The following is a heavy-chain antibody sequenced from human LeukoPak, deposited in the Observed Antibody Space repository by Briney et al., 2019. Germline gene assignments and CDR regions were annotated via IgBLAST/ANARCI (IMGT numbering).Heavy chain of an antibody. J-gene: IGHJ4*02. Sequence: GGSLRLSCAASGFTFSSYSMNWVRQAPGKGLEWVSSISSSSSYIYYADSVKGRFTISRDNAKNSLYLQMNSLRAEDTAVYYCARSDCSGGSCYDYWGQGTPVTVSS. CDR3: ARSDCSGGSCYDY. V-gene: IGHV3-21*01. CDR1: GFTFSSYS. D-gene: IGHD2-15*01. CDR2: ISSSSSYI.